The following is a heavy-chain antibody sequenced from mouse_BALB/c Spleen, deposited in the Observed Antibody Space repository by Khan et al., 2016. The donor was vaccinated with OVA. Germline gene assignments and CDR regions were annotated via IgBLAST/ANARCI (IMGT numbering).Heavy chain of an antibody. CDR1: GYTFTNYG. CDR3: ARPPYFSYTLDY. V-gene: IGHV9-3-1*01. CDR2: INTYTGEP. D-gene: IGHD2-10*01. Sequence: QVQLKESGPELKKPGETVKISCKASGYTFTNYGMNWVKQSPGKALKWMGWINTYTGEPTYADDFKGRFAFSLETSASTAYLQINNLKNEDTATYFCARPPYFSYTLDYWSQGTSVTVSS. J-gene: IGHJ4*01.